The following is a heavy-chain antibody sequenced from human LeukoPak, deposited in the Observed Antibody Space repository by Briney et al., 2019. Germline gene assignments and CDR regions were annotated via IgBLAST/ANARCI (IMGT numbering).Heavy chain of an antibody. CDR1: GFTFSSYG. Sequence: PGRPLRLSCAASGFTFSSYGMHWVRQAPGKGLEWVAVIWYDGSNKYYADSVKGRFTISRDNSKNTLYLQMNSLRAEDTAVYYCAKDDDYGDYIIDYWGQGTLVTVSS. D-gene: IGHD4-17*01. CDR3: AKDDDYGDYIIDY. J-gene: IGHJ4*02. CDR2: IWYDGSNK. V-gene: IGHV3-33*06.